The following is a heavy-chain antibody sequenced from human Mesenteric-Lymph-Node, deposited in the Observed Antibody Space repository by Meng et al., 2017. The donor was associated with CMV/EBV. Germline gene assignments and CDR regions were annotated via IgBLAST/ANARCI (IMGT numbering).Heavy chain of an antibody. CDR2: INPSGGST. CDR3: ARDRDGSGSYYNLYYFDY. V-gene: IGHV1-46*01. D-gene: IGHD3-10*01. Sequence: ASVKVSCKASGYTFTSYDINWVRQATGQGLEWMGIINPSGGSTSYAQKFQGRVTMTRDTSTSTVYMELSSLRSEDTAVYYCARDRDGSGSYYNLYYFDYWGQGTLVTVSS. J-gene: IGHJ4*02. CDR1: GYTFTSYD.